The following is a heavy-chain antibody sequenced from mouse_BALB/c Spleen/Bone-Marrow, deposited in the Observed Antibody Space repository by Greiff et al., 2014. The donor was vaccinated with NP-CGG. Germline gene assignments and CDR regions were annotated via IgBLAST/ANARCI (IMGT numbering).Heavy chain of an antibody. CDR2: IDPEIGNT. CDR1: GFNIKDYF. J-gene: IGHJ2*01. CDR3: ARLFGTRDFDY. D-gene: IGHD4-1*01. V-gene: IGHV14-1*02. Sequence: EVKLQESGAELVRPGALVKLSCKASGFNIKDYFMQWVKQRPEQGLEWIGWIDPEIGNTLYDPKFQGKASITADTSSNTAYLQLSSLTSEDTAVYYCARLFGTRDFDYWGQGTTLTVSS.